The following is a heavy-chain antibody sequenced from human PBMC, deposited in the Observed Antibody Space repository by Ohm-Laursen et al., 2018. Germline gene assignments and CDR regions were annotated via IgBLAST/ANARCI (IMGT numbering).Heavy chain of an antibody. CDR3: ARHPDYRSDRWFDP. CDR2: IYYSGST. V-gene: IGHV4-61*08. D-gene: IGHD6-25*01. Sequence: SETLSLTCTVSGASISSGGYYWSWIRQPPGKGLEWIGYIYYSGSTNYNPSLKSRVTISVDTSKNQFFQKLSSVTAADTAVYYCARHPDYRSDRWFDPWGQGTLVSVSS. CDR1: GASISSGGYY. J-gene: IGHJ5*02.